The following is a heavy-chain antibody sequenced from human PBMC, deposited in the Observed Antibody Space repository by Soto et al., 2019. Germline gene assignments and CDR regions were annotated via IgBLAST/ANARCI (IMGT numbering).Heavy chain of an antibody. J-gene: IGHJ6*03. CDR1: GYTYTSYG. CDR2: ISAYNGNT. CDR3: ARWYASYYDFWSGLEGRYYYYYMDV. V-gene: IGHV1-18*01. Sequence: GAGVKVSCQASGYTYTSYGISWVRQAPGQGREWMGWISAYNGNTNYAQKLQGRVTMTTGTSTSTAYMELRSLRSDDTAVYYCARWYASYYDFWSGLEGRYYYYYMDVWGKGNPGHR. D-gene: IGHD3-3*01.